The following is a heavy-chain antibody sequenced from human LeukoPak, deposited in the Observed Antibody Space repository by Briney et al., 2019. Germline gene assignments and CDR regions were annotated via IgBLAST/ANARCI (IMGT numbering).Heavy chain of an antibody. CDR1: GYTFTGDY. V-gene: IGHV1-2*02. Sequence: ASVKVSCKASGYTFTGDYMHWVRQAPGQGLEWMGWINPNSGGTNYAQKFQGRVTMTRDTSISTAYMELSRLRSDDTAVYYCARDRGGTTTDYDYWGQGTLVTVSS. CDR2: INPNSGGT. CDR3: ARDRGGTTTDYDY. J-gene: IGHJ4*02. D-gene: IGHD1-14*01.